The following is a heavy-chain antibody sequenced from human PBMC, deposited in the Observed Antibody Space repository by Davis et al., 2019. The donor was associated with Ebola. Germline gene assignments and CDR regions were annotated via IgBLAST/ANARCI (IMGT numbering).Heavy chain of an antibody. Sequence: PGGSLRLSCAASGFTFSRHWMTWVRQAPGKGLEWVANIKHHGGESYYVDSVKGRFTISRDNAKNSLYLQMNSLRAEDTAVYYCARVMSYYFDYWGQGTLVTVSS. CDR1: GFTFSRHW. J-gene: IGHJ4*02. V-gene: IGHV3-7*04. CDR2: IKHHGGES. CDR3: ARVMSYYFDY.